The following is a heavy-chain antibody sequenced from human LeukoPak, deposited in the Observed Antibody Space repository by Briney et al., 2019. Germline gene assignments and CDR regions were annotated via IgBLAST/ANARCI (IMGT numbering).Heavy chain of an antibody. CDR2: INHSGST. CDR1: GGSFSGYY. V-gene: IGHV4-34*01. J-gene: IGHJ4*02. D-gene: IGHD3-22*01. CDR3: ARYYYDSSGYRPFDY. Sequence: SETLSLTCAVYGGSFSGYYWSWIRQPPGKGLEWIGEINHSGSTYYNPSLKSRVAISVDTSKNQFSLRLSSVTAADTAVYYCARYYYDSSGYRPFDYWGQGTLVTVSS.